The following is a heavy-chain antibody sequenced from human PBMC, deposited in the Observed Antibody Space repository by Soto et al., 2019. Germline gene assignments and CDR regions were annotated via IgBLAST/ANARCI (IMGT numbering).Heavy chain of an antibody. CDR3: ARDEATNRYCYDY. Sequence: PSQTLSLTCAISGDSVSSNSAAWNWIRQSPSRGLEWLGRTYYRSKWYDDYAVSVKSRITINSDTSKNQFSLQLNFVTPEDTAVYYGARDEATNRYCYDYWGQRTAVTVSS. D-gene: IGHD2-8*01. J-gene: IGHJ4*02. CDR1: GDSVSSNSAA. CDR2: TYYRSKWYD. V-gene: IGHV6-1*01.